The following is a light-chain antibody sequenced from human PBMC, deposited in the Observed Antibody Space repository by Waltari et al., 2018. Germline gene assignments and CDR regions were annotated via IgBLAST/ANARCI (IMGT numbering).Light chain of an antibody. CDR2: GAS. CDR3: QQYNNWPPVFT. CDR1: HSISNN. Sequence: EIVLTQSPATLSVSPGERATLSCRASHSISNNLAWYQQKPGLAPRLLIYGASARATGIPARFSGSGSGTEFTLTISSLQSEDFAIYYCQQYNNWPPVFTFGPGTKVDF. J-gene: IGKJ3*01. V-gene: IGKV3-15*01.